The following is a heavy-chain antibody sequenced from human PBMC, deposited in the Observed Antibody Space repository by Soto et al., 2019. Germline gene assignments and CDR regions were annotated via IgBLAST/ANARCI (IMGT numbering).Heavy chain of an antibody. CDR2: IYYSGIT. V-gene: IGHV4-39*01. Sequence: SETLSLTCTVSGVSISNSSYYWGWIRRPPGKGLEWIGTIYYSGITYYNPSLKSRVTISVDTSKDQFSLKLTSVTAADTAVYYCARHGSNWGQGTLVTVSS. J-gene: IGHJ4*02. CDR3: ARHGSN. CDR1: GVSISNSSYY.